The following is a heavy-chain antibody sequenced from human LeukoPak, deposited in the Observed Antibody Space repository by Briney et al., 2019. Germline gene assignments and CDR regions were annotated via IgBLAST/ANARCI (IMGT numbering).Heavy chain of an antibody. CDR2: ISGSGGST. CDR3: ASHYYGSGSYLTVLRYFDY. V-gene: IGHV3-23*01. J-gene: IGHJ4*02. D-gene: IGHD3-10*01. CDR1: GFTFSSYA. Sequence: PGGSLRLSCAASGFTFSSYAMSWVRQAPGKGLEWVSAISGSGGSTYYADSVKGRFTISRDNSKNTLYLQMNSLRAEDTAVYYCASHYYGSGSYLTVLRYFDYWGQGTLVTVSS.